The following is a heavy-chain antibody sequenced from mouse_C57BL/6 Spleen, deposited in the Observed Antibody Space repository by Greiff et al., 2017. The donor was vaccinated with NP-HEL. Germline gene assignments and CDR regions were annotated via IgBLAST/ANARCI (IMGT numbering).Heavy chain of an antibody. CDR2: IDPETGGP. D-gene: IGHD2-5*01. CDR1: GYTFTDYE. Sequence: VQLQQSGAELVRPGASVTLSCTASGYTFTDYEMHWVKQTPVHGLAWIGAIDPETGGPASPQKFPGTAILTADKSSSTAYMALRSLTSEDSAVYYCTRGYSNGGSWFAYWGQGTLVTVSA. J-gene: IGHJ3*01. CDR3: TRGYSNGGSWFAY. V-gene: IGHV1-15*01.